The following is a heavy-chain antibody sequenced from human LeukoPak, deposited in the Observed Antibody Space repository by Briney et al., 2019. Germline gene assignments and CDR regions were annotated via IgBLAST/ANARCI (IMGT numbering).Heavy chain of an antibody. CDR3: ARDSPYYYDSSGYYGAIRY. Sequence: SVKVSCKASGYTFTSYYMHWVRQAPGQGLEWMGIINPSGGSTSYAQKFQGRVTMTRDTSTSTVYMELSSLRSEDTAVYYCARDSPYYYDSSGYYGAIRYWGQGTLVTVSS. V-gene: IGHV1-46*01. CDR2: INPSGGST. CDR1: GYTFTSYY. J-gene: IGHJ4*02. D-gene: IGHD3-22*01.